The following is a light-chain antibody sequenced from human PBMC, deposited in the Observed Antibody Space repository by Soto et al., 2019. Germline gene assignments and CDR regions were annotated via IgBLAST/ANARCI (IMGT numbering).Light chain of an antibody. Sequence: QSVLTQAPSASGTPGQRVTISCSGSSSNIGTNTVNWYQQLPGTAPKLLIYSNNQRPSGVPDRFSGSKSGTSASLAISGLQPEDEADYYCAAWDDSLNEVFGTGTKVTVL. J-gene: IGLJ1*01. CDR3: AAWDDSLNEV. V-gene: IGLV1-44*01. CDR2: SNN. CDR1: SSNIGTNT.